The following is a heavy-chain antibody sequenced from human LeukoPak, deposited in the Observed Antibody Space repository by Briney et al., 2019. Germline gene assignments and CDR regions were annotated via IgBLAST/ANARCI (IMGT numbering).Heavy chain of an antibody. D-gene: IGHD2-15*01. V-gene: IGHV1-69*17. J-gene: IGHJ4*02. CDR2: IIPIFGIA. CDR3: ARGGGYCSGGSCYSYFDY. Sequence: PAASVKVSCKASGGTFSSYAISWVRQAPGQGLEWMGGIIPIFGIANYAQKFQGRVTITADKSTSTAYMELSSLRSEDTAVYYCARGGGYCSGGSCYSYFDYWGQGTLVTVSS. CDR1: GGTFSSYA.